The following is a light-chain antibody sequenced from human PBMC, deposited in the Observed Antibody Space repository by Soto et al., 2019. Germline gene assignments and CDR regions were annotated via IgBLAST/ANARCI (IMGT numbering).Light chain of an antibody. V-gene: IGKV1-39*01. CDR1: QSISRD. Sequence: DIQMTQSPFSRSASAGERVTITCRASQSISRDLNWYQQKPGKAPNLLIYAASSLQSGVPSRFSGSGSGTDFTLTISSLQPEDFATYHCQQGYSTPINCGQGTRREIK. J-gene: IGKJ5*01. CDR2: AAS. CDR3: QQGYSTPIN.